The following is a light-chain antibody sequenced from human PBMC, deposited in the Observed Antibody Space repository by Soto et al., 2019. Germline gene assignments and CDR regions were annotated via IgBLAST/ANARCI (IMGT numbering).Light chain of an antibody. V-gene: IGKV1-5*03. CDR3: QQYDAYSRT. CDR2: KAS. Sequence: DIQMTQSPSTLSASVGDRVTITCRASQSISSWLAWYQQKPGKAPNLLIYKASSLKSGVPSRFSGSGSGTEFSLTISSLQPDDFATYYCQQYDAYSRTF. CDR1: QSISSW. J-gene: IGKJ1*01.